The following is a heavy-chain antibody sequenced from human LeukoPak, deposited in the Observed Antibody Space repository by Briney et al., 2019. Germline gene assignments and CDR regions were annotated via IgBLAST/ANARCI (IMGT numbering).Heavy chain of an antibody. CDR3: ARVRGSYGDTANY. CDR2: ISVHNGNT. Sequence: ASVKVSCKASGYSFTSYGISWVRQAPGQGLEWMGWISVHNGNTHYAQKLQGRVTMTTDTSTSTAYMELRSLRSDDTAVYYCARVRGSYGDTANYGGQGTLVTVSS. CDR1: GYSFTSYG. V-gene: IGHV1-18*04. D-gene: IGHD4-17*01. J-gene: IGHJ4*02.